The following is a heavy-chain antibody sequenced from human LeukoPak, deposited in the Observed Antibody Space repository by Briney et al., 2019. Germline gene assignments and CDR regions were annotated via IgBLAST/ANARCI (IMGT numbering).Heavy chain of an antibody. D-gene: IGHD2/OR15-2a*01. CDR1: GFTFSSYS. Sequence: GGSLRLSCAASGFTFSSYSMNWVRQAPGKGLEWVSYISSSSSTIYYADSVKGRFTISRDNAKNSLYLQMNSLRDEDTAVYYCASQSLDYLVPTPFDYWGQGTLVTVSS. J-gene: IGHJ4*02. V-gene: IGHV3-48*02. CDR3: ASQSLDYLVPTPFDY. CDR2: ISSSSSTI.